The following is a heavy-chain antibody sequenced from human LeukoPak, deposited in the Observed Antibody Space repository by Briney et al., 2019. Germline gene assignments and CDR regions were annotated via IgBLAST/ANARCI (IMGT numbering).Heavy chain of an antibody. D-gene: IGHD3-10*01. Sequence: ASVKVSCKASGYTFTSYYMHWVRQAPGQGLEWMGIINPSGGSKSYAQKFQGRVTMTRDTSTSTVYMELSSLRSEDTAVYYCARVMYLAPAYYGSGSYRLGGPDYWGQGTLVTVSS. CDR3: ARVMYLAPAYYGSGSYRLGGPDY. CDR1: GYTFTSYY. J-gene: IGHJ4*02. CDR2: INPSGGSK. V-gene: IGHV1-46*01.